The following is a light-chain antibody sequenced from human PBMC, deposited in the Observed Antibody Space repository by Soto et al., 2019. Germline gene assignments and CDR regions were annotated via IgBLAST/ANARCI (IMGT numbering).Light chain of an antibody. J-gene: IGKJ1*01. Sequence: DIHLTQSPSTLSASVGDRVTITCRASQTVSHWLAWCQQKPGKAPKLLIFDASSLENGVPSRFSGSGSGTEFTLTITGLQPDDFATYYCQQYNTYWTFGQGTKVDIK. CDR2: DAS. CDR3: QQYNTYWT. V-gene: IGKV1-5*01. CDR1: QTVSHW.